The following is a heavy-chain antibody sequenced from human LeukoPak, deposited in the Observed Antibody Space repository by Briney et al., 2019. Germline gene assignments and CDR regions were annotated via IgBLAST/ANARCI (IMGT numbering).Heavy chain of an antibody. CDR3: AKSPGVNSAPFDP. CDR2: ISWNSGSI. CDR1: GFTFDDYA. V-gene: IGHV3-9*03. Sequence: GRSLRLSCAASGFTFDDYAMHWVRQAPGKGLEWVSGISWNSGSIGYAGSVKGRFTISRDNAKNSLYLQMNSLRAEDMALYYCAKSPGVNSAPFDPWGQGTLVTVSS. J-gene: IGHJ5*02. D-gene: IGHD3-10*01.